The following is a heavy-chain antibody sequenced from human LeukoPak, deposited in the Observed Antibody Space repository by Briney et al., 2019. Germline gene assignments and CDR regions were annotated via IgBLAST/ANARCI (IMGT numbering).Heavy chain of an antibody. J-gene: IGHJ4*02. CDR2: ISPSGGGI. CDR1: GYTFTTYY. CDR3: ARDQVGASLDY. V-gene: IGHV1-46*01. D-gene: IGHD1-26*01. Sequence: ASVKVSCKASGYTFTTYYIHWVRQAPGQGLEWMGIISPSGGGITYAQKFQGRVTMTRDMSTSTVYMEVSSLKSEDTAVYYCARDQVGASLDYWGQGTLVTVSS.